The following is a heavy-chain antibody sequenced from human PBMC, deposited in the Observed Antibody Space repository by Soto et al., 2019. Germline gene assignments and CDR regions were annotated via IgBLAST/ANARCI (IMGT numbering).Heavy chain of an antibody. Sequence: QVQLVQSGAEVKKPGASVKVSCKASGYTFTSYGISWVRQAPGQGLEWMGWISAYNGNTDYAQKLQGGVTMTTDTPWRTAYLQRRSLRSDDTAVYYRARDKSTVAGGCYCCGTDVWGQGTAGTGPS. CDR2: ISAYNGNT. J-gene: IGHJ6*02. CDR3: ARDKSTVAGGCYCCGTDV. V-gene: IGHV1-18*01. D-gene: IGHD3-16*01. CDR1: GYTFTSYG.